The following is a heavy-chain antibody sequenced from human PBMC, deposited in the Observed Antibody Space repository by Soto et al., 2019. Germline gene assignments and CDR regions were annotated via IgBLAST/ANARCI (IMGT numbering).Heavy chain of an antibody. J-gene: IGHJ6*02. V-gene: IGHV4-31*03. D-gene: IGHD3-10*01. CDR2: IYYSGST. CDR3: ARELRLGEDYYGMDV. CDR1: GGSISSGRSY. Sequence: PSDTLSLSCTVSGGSISSGRSYWSWIRQHPGKGLEWIGYIYYSGSTYYNPSLKSRVTISVDTSKNQFSLKLSSVTAADTAVYYCARELRLGEDYYGMDVWGQGTTVT.